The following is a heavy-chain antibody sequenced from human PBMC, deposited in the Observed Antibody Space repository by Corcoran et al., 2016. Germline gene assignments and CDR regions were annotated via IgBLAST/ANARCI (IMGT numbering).Heavy chain of an antibody. CDR3: ARDRGVVAATSFDY. CDR2: IYYSVST. V-gene: IGHV4-39*07. D-gene: IGHD2-15*01. Sequence: QLQLQESGPGLVKPSETLSLTCTVSGGYISSSSYYWGWIRQPPGKGREWIGSIYYSVSTYYNPSLKSRVTISVDTYKNRFALKRSSVTAADTAVYYCARDRGVVAATSFDYCGQGTLVTVSS. CDR1: GGYISSSSYY. J-gene: IGHJ4*02.